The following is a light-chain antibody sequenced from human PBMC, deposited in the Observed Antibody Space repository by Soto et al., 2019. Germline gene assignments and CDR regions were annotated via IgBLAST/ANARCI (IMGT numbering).Light chain of an antibody. CDR1: QSVSRDY. CDR2: GAS. J-gene: IGKJ3*01. CDR3: HHYFSSPFT. Sequence: EIVLTQSPGTLPLSPGERATLSCRASQSVSRDYLAWYQQKPGQAPSLLIYGASTRATGVPDRFIGSGSGTDFTLTITTLEPEDFAVYYCHHYFSSPFTFGPGTNVDV. V-gene: IGKV3-20*01.